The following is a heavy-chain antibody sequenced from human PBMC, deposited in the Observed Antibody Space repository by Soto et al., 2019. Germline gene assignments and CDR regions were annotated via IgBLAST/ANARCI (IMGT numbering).Heavy chain of an antibody. D-gene: IGHD2-21*01. V-gene: IGHV3-64*01. CDR3: ARRIPFGYGMDV. CDR2: ITSNGGNT. J-gene: IGHJ6*02. Sequence: EVQLVESGGGLVQPGGSLRLSCAASGFTFSSYAMHWVRQAPGKELEYVSDITSNGGNTDYASSVKGRFTISRDNSKNTLYLQMGSLRAEDMAVYYCARRIPFGYGMDVWGQGTTVTVSS. CDR1: GFTFSSYA.